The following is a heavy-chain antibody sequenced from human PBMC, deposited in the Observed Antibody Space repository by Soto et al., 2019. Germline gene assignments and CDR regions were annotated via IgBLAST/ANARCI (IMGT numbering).Heavy chain of an antibody. J-gene: IGHJ4*02. CDR2: IVVGSGNT. V-gene: IGHV1-58*01. CDR1: GFTFTSSA. CDR3: AADHDFWSGYYYFDY. Sequence: QMQLVQPGPEVKKPGTSVKVSCKASGFTFTSSAVQWVRQARGQRLEWIGWIVVGSGNTNYAQKFQERVTITRDMSTSTAYMELSSLRSEDTAVYYCAADHDFWSGYYYFDYWGQGTLVTVSS. D-gene: IGHD3-3*01.